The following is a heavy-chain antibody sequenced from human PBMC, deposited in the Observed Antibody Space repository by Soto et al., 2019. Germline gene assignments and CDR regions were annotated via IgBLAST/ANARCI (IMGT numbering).Heavy chain of an antibody. CDR1: GGSINSGLYY. J-gene: IGHJ4*02. V-gene: IGHV4-31*03. Sequence: QVQLQESGPGLVKPSQTLSLTCTVSGGSINSGLYYWSWIRQHPGKGLEWIGYIYYSGSTYYNPYLKSRVTISVDTSKNQFSLKLSSVTAADTAVYYCARSGDGLDSSAYFHFEYWGQGTLVTVSS. D-gene: IGHD3-22*01. CDR3: ARSGDGLDSSAYFHFEY. CDR2: IYYSGST.